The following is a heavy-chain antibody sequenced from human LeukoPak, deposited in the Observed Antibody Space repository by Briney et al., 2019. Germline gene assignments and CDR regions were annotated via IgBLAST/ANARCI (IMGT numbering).Heavy chain of an antibody. CDR2: FDYNGRT. V-gene: IGHV4-61*01. J-gene: IGHJ4*01. CDR3: ARGIGWLPDR. Sequence: SETLSLTCTVSGGSVISCTYRLNWIRQPPGKGLEWIGYFDYNGRTNYSPSLKSRVTISIDTSKNQFSLKVSSVTAADTAVYYCARGIGWLPDRWGHGNPVTVSS. CDR1: GGSVISCTYR. D-gene: IGHD6-25*01.